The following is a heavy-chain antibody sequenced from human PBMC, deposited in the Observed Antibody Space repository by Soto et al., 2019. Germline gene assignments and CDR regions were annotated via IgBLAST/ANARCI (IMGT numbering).Heavy chain of an antibody. CDR3: ARIVVGRRR. Sequence: VQMVQSGAEVKEPGSSVKVSCTNSGDTFSHYVMSWVRQAPGQGLEWMGSLAPISGSPTYAERFEGSLTISADAGTSTMYMELRRLKYADTSGYYCARIVVGRRRRGQGTMVT. J-gene: IGHJ3*01. CDR2: LAPISGSP. V-gene: IGHV1-69*18. D-gene: IGHD2-15*01. CDR1: GDTFSHYV.